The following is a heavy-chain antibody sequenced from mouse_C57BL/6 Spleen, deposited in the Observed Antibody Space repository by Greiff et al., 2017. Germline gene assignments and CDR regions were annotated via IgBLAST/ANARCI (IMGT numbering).Heavy chain of an antibody. J-gene: IGHJ2*01. Sequence: QVQLQQSGAELARPGASVKLSCKASGYTFTSYGISWVKQRTGQGLEWIGEIYPRSGNTYYNEKFKGKATLTADKSSSTAYMELRSLTSEDSAGDFCARGESTDDFDYWGQGTTLTVSS. V-gene: IGHV1-81*01. CDR3: ARGESTDDFDY. CDR1: GYTFTSYG. CDR2: IYPRSGNT.